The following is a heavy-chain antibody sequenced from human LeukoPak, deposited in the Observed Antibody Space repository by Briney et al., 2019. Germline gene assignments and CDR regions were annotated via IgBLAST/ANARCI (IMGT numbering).Heavy chain of an antibody. CDR1: GYTFTGYY. Sequence: GASVKVSCKASGYTFTGYYMHWVRQAPGQGLEWMGWINPNTGGTNYAQKFQGRVTMTRDTSISTAYMELSRLRSDDTAVCYCARDFGELFGMDVWGKGTTVTVSS. CDR3: ARDFGELFGMDV. V-gene: IGHV1-2*02. CDR2: INPNTGGT. D-gene: IGHD3-10*01. J-gene: IGHJ6*04.